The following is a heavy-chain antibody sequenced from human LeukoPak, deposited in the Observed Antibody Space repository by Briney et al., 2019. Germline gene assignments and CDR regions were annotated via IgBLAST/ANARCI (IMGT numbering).Heavy chain of an antibody. CDR3: ARGSKVGATFDYFDY. CDR1: GYTFTGYY. V-gene: IGHV1-2*02. CDR2: IKPNSGGT. D-gene: IGHD1-26*01. J-gene: IGHJ4*02. Sequence: ASVKVSCKASGYTFTGYYIHWVRQAPGQGLGWMGWIKPNSGGTNYAQKFQGRVTMTRDTSISTAYMELSRLRSDDTAVYYCARGSKVGATFDYFDYWGQGTLVTVSS.